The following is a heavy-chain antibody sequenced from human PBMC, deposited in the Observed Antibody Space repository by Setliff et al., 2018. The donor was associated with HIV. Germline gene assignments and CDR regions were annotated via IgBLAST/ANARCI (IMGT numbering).Heavy chain of an antibody. CDR2: IEPSSGGT. Sequence: ASVKVSCKASGYTFTAYYIHWVRRAPGHGLQLMGRIEPSSGGTNYIQKFQGRVTITRDTSIYTVYMELTGLTSDDTAVYYCARQDHSSVNSGSLYAFDVWGQGTMVTVSS. CDR3: ARQDHSSVNSGSLYAFDV. V-gene: IGHV1-2*06. CDR1: GYTFTAYY. D-gene: IGHD3-22*01. J-gene: IGHJ3*01.